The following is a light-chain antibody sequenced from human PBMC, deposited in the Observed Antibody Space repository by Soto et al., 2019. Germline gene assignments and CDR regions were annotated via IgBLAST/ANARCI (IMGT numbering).Light chain of an antibody. J-gene: IGLJ3*02. CDR3: QTWGTGIQV. V-gene: IGLV2-14*01. CDR2: EVS. Sequence: QSALTQPASVSGSPGQSITISCTGTSSDVGGYNYVSWYQQHPGKAPKLMIYEVSNRPSRVSNRFSGSKSGNTASLTISGLQAEDEADYYCQTWGTGIQVFGGGTKLTVL. CDR1: SSDVGGYNY.